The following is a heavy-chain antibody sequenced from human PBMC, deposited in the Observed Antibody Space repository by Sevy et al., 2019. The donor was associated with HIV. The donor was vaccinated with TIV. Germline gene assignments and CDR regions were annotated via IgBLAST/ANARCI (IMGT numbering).Heavy chain of an antibody. V-gene: IGHV3-30*18. CDR2: ISHDGSNK. J-gene: IGHJ6*02. D-gene: IGHD4-17*01. Sequence: GGSLRLSCAASGFTFSSYGMHWVRQAPGKGLEWVAVISHDGSNKYYADSVKGRFTISRDNSKNTLYLQMNSLRAEDTAVYYCAKGTYGDRYYYYGMDVWGQGTTVTVSS. CDR3: AKGTYGDRYYYYGMDV. CDR1: GFTFSSYG.